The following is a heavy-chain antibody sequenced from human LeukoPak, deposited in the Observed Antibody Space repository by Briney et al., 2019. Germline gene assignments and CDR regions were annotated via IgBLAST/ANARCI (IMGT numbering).Heavy chain of an antibody. CDR1: GFTFGDYA. D-gene: IGHD6-19*01. J-gene: IGHJ6*02. Sequence: GGSLRLSCTASGFTFGDYAMSWVRQAPGKGLEWVANIKQDGSEKYYVDSVKGRFTISRDNAKNSLYLQMNSLRADDTAVYYCARKLLGQYSSEKGYYYYGMDVWGQGTTVTVSS. V-gene: IGHV3-7*03. CDR2: IKQDGSEK. CDR3: ARKLLGQYSSEKGYYYYGMDV.